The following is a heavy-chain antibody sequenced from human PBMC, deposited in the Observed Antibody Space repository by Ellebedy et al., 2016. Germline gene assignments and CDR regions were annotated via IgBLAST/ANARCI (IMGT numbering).Heavy chain of an antibody. J-gene: IGHJ4*02. CDR3: AKEADYDILTGYTSH. D-gene: IGHD3-9*01. CDR2: ISGSGGST. Sequence: GGSLRLSCVASGSTFRSYAMSWVRQAPGKGLVWVSAISGSGGSTYYADSVKGRFTISRDNSKNTLYLQMNSLRAEDTAVYYCAKEADYDILTGYTSHWGQGTLVTVSS. V-gene: IGHV3-23*01. CDR1: GSTFRSYA.